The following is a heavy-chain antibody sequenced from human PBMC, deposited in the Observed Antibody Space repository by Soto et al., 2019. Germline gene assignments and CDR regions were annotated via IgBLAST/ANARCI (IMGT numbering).Heavy chain of an antibody. J-gene: IGHJ1*01. CDR1: GFTFSSYG. D-gene: IGHD6-6*01. CDR3: AKEGGSSRLEQYFQH. Sequence: TGGSLRVSCAASGFTFSSYGMHWVRQAPGKGLEWVAVISYDGSNKYYADSVKGRFTISRDNSKNTLYLQMNSLRAEDTAVYYCAKEGGSSRLEQYFQHWGQGTLVTVSS. V-gene: IGHV3-30*18. CDR2: ISYDGSNK.